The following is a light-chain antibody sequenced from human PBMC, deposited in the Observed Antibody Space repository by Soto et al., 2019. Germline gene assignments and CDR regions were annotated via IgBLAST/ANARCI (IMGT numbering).Light chain of an antibody. J-gene: IGKJ4*01. CDR1: QGISNF. Sequence: DIQMTQSPSSLSASIGDRVTMTCRASQGISNFVAWYQQKPGEVPRLLIYLASTLQSGVPSRFSGSGSGTVFTLSISSLQPEDVATYYCQKYNSAPLIFGGGTKVEIK. CDR2: LAS. CDR3: QKYNSAPLI. V-gene: IGKV1-27*01.